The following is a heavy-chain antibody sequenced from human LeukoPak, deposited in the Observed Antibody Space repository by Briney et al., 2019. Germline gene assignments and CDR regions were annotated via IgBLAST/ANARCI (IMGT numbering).Heavy chain of an antibody. V-gene: IGHV3-23*01. Sequence: GGSLRLSCAAYGFTFGSYGMSWVRQPPGKGLEWVSFIPHNSDRTSYADSVEGRFTISRDNPRNTLYMQMNSLRDEDTALYYCAIMHGYYDGSGYWVQWGQGTLVTVSS. D-gene: IGHD3-22*01. CDR1: GFTFGSYG. CDR3: AIMHGYYDGSGYWVQ. CDR2: IPHNSDRT. J-gene: IGHJ1*01.